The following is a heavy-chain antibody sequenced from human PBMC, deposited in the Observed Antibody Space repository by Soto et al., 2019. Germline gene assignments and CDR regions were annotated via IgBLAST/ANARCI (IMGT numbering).Heavy chain of an antibody. D-gene: IGHD3-16*01. CDR1: GFTFDDYA. CDR2: ISWNSGRI. J-gene: IGHJ6*02. Sequence: GGSLRLSCAASGFTFDDYAMYWVRQVPGKGLEWVSGISWNSGRIGYADSAKGRFTISRDNAKNSLYLQMNSLRPEDTALYYCTKARLWGGDGYNSYYYNAMDVWGQGTTVTVSS. V-gene: IGHV3-9*01. CDR3: TKARLWGGDGYNSYYYNAMDV.